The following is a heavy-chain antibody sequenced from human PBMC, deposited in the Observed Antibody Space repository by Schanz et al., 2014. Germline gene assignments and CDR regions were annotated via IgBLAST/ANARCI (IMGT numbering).Heavy chain of an antibody. D-gene: IGHD2-21*02. CDR2: IKQDGSEK. V-gene: IGHV3-7*01. CDR3: ARPSDSSWYMDV. J-gene: IGHJ6*03. Sequence: EVQLVESGGGLVQPGGSLRLSCAASGFIFSNSWMRWVRQAPGKGLEWVANIKQDGSEKYYVDSVKGRFTISRDNAKNLLYLQMNGLRAEDTAVYFCARPSDSSWYMDVWGKGTTVTVSS. CDR1: GFIFSNSW.